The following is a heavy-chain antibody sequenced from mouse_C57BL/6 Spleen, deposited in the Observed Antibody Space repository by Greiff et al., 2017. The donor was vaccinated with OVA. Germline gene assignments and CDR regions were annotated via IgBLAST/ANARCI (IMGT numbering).Heavy chain of an antibody. V-gene: IGHV1-61*01. CDR3: ATRQLRLPLFAY. D-gene: IGHD3-2*02. CDR1: GYTFTSYW. CDR2: IYPSDSET. Sequence: QVQLQQSGAELVRPGSSVKLSCKASGYTFTSYWMDWVKQRPGQGLEWIGNIYPSDSETHYNQKFKDKATLTVDKSSSTAYMQLSSLTSEDSAVYYCATRQLRLPLFAYWGQGTLVTVSA. J-gene: IGHJ3*01.